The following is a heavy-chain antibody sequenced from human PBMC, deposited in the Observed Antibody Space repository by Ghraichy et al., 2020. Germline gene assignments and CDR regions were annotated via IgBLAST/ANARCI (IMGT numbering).Heavy chain of an antibody. CDR3: ARDKRPHSSTWFYY. D-gene: IGHD6-13*01. J-gene: IGHJ4*02. CDR2: IYYSGYT. CDR1: GDSINPFY. V-gene: IGHV4-59*12. Sequence: SETLSLTCTVSGDSINPFYWSWIRQPPGKGLEWIGCIYYSGYTTYNPSLKSRATISVDTSKNQFSLNLTSVTAADTVMYYCARDKRPHSSTWFYYWGQGTLVTVSS.